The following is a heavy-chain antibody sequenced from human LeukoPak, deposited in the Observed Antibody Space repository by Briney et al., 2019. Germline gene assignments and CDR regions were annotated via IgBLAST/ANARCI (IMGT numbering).Heavy chain of an antibody. CDR3: ARGSIAAR. Sequence: SETLSLTCTVSGGSISSHYWSWIRQPPGKGLEWIGYIYYSGSTNYNPSLKSRVTISVDTSKNQLSLKLSSVTAADTAVYYCARGSIAARWGQGTLVTVSS. CDR1: GGSISSHY. V-gene: IGHV4-59*11. CDR2: IYYSGST. D-gene: IGHD6-6*01. J-gene: IGHJ4*02.